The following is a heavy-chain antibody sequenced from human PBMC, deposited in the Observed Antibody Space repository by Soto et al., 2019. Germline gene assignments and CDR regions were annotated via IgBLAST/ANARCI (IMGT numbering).Heavy chain of an antibody. J-gene: IGHJ6*03. Sequence: PSQTLSLTCAISGDSVSSNSAAWNWIRQSPSRGLEWLGRTYYRSKWYNDYAVSVKSRITINPDTSKNQFSLQLNSVTPEDTAVYYCARAGIVVVPAAMGYYYYYMDVWGKGTTVTVSS. D-gene: IGHD2-2*01. CDR2: TYYRSKWYN. V-gene: IGHV6-1*01. CDR1: GDSVSSNSAA. CDR3: ARAGIVVVPAAMGYYYYYMDV.